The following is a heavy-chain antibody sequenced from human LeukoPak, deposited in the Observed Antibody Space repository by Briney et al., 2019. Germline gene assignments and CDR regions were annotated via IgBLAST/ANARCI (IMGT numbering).Heavy chain of an antibody. CDR3: ARDQGPDHYDSGYNDY. Sequence: GGSLRLSCAASGFTLSSYGMHWVRQAPGKGLEWVAVIWYDGSNKYYADSVKGRFTISRDNSKSTLYLQMNSLRAEDTAVYYCARDQGPDHYDSGYNDYWGQGTLVTVSS. V-gene: IGHV3-33*01. CDR2: IWYDGSNK. CDR1: GFTLSSYG. D-gene: IGHD3-22*01. J-gene: IGHJ4*02.